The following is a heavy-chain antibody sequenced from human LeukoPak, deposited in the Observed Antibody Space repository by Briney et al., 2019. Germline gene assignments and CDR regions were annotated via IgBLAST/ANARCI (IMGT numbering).Heavy chain of an antibody. V-gene: IGHV4-61*02. CDR1: GGSISSGSYY. D-gene: IGHD5-24*01. Sequence: KPSETLSLTCTVSGGSISSGSYYWTWIRQPAGKGLEWIGRISATGSTNYNPSLKSRVTISIDTSKNQFSLKLSSVTAADTAVYYCAGEVRAGDGYNYGGSDYWGQGTLVTVSS. CDR2: ISATGST. CDR3: AGEVRAGDGYNYGGSDY. J-gene: IGHJ4*02.